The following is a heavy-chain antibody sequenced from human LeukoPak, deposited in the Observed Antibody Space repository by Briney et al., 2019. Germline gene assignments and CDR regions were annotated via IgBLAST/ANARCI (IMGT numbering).Heavy chain of an antibody. V-gene: IGHV3-73*01. Sequence: GGSLRLSCAASGFTFSGSAMHWVRQASGKGLEWVGRIRSKANSYATAYAASVKGRFTISRDDSKNTAYLQMNSLKTEDTAVYYCTRALRITMVRGVISYYGMDVWGQGTTVTVSS. D-gene: IGHD3-10*01. CDR1: GFTFSGSA. CDR3: TRALRITMVRGVISYYGMDV. J-gene: IGHJ6*02. CDR2: IRSKANSYAT.